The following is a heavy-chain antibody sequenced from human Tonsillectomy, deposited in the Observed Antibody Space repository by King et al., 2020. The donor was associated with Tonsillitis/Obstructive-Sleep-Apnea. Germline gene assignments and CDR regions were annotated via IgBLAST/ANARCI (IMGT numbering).Heavy chain of an antibody. V-gene: IGHV5-51*01. CDR1: GYSFISYW. CDR2: IYPGDSDT. Sequence: VQLVESGAEVKKPGESLKISCKGSGYSFISYWIGWVRQMPGKGLEWMGIIYPGDSDTRYSPSFQGQVTISADKSISTAYLQWSSLKASDTAMYYCARLDGYSTSSGGWWFDYWGQGTLVTVSS. D-gene: IGHD6-6*01. J-gene: IGHJ4*02. CDR3: ARLDGYSTSSGGWWFDY.